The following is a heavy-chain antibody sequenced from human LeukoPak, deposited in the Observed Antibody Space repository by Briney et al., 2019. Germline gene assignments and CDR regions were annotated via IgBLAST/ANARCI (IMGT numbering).Heavy chain of an antibody. Sequence: SQTLSLTCTVSGGSISSGSYYWSWIRQPAGKGLEWIGRIYTSGSTNYNPSLKSRVTISVDTSKNQFSLKLSSVTAADTAVYYCARGGQQLDLFDYWGQGTLVTVSS. CDR1: GGSISSGSYY. J-gene: IGHJ4*02. CDR2: IYTSGST. D-gene: IGHD6-13*01. CDR3: ARGGQQLDLFDY. V-gene: IGHV4-61*02.